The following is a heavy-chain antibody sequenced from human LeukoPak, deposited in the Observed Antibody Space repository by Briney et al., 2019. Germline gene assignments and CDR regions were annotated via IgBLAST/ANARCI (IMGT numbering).Heavy chain of an antibody. D-gene: IGHD6-19*01. J-gene: IGHJ5*02. CDR3: ARVGQWLVESDWFDP. CDR2: INPNSGDT. Sequence: ASVKVSCKASEYTFTAYYVHWVRQAPGQGLEWMGWINPNSGDTNFAQNFQGRVTMTRDTSISTVHMELSRLRSDDTAVYYCARVGQWLVESDWFDPWGQGTLVTVSS. CDR1: EYTFTAYY. V-gene: IGHV1-2*02.